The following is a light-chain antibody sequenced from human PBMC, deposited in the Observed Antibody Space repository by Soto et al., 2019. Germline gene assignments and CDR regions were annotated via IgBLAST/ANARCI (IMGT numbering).Light chain of an antibody. CDR2: AAS. CDR3: QQSDTFPAT. V-gene: IGKV1D-12*01. Sequence: DIQMTQSPSSVSASVGDRVTITCRASQGIRSWLAWYQQRPGKAPKLLISAASSLQSAVPSRFRGSGSGTDFTLTISSLQPDDFATSYCQQSDTFPATFGGGTKVEIK. CDR1: QGIRSW. J-gene: IGKJ4*01.